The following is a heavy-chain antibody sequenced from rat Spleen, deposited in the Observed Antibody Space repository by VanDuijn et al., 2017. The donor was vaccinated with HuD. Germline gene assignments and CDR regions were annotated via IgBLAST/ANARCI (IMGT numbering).Heavy chain of an antibody. Sequence: EVQLVESGGGLVQPGRSLKLSCAASGFTFTNYGMHWIRQAPTNGLEWVASIRPSGSTTHYRDSVRGRFTIFRDVAKSTLYLQMDSLRSEDTATYYCATAGSRVSRFAYWGQGTLVTVSS. CDR3: ATAGSRVSRFAY. V-gene: IGHV5-19*01. J-gene: IGHJ3*01. CDR1: GFTFTNYG. CDR2: IRPSGSTT. D-gene: IGHD1-4*01.